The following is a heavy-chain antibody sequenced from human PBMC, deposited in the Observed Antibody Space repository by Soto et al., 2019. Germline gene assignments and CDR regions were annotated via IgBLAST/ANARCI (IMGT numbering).Heavy chain of an antibody. Sequence: EVQLVESGGGLVQPGGSLRLSCAASGFAFETYAMHWVRQTAGKGLEWVSRIDSDGGATAYADSVRGRFSISRDNAKNTLYLQMNSLRADDTAVYYCIKSKLIYEHWGQGTLVTVSS. D-gene: IGHD3-16*01. CDR3: IKSKLIYEH. V-gene: IGHV3-74*01. CDR2: IDSDGGAT. J-gene: IGHJ4*01. CDR1: GFAFETYA.